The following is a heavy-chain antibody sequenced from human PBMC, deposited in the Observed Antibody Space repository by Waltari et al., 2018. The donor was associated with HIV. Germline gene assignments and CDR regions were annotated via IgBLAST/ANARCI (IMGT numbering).Heavy chain of an antibody. J-gene: IGHJ4*02. D-gene: IGHD4-17*01. CDR1: GGSISSYS. V-gene: IGHV4-59*01. CDR3: ARATVTTMGYYFDY. Sequence: QVQLQESGPGLVKPSETLSLPCTVSGGSISSYSWSWIRQPPGKGLEWIGYIYYSGSTNYNPSLKSRVTISVDTSKNQFSLKLSSVTAADTAVYYCARATVTTMGYYFDYWGQGTLVTVSS. CDR2: IYYSGST.